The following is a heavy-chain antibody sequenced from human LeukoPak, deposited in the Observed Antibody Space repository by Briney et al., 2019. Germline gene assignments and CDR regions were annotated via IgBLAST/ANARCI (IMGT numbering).Heavy chain of an antibody. D-gene: IGHD3-10*01. Sequence: PGGSLRLSCAASGFTFSSYGMSWVRQAPRKGLEWVSAISGGGDITYYADSVKGRFTISRDNSKNTVYLQMNSLRAEDTAVYYCARVGVRGVIRGYFDYWGQGTLVTVSS. CDR3: ARVGVRGVIRGYFDY. CDR1: GFTFSSYG. J-gene: IGHJ4*02. CDR2: ISGGGDIT. V-gene: IGHV3-23*01.